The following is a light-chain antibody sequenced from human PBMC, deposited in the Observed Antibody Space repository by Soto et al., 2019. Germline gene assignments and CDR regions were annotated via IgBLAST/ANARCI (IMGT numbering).Light chain of an antibody. V-gene: IGLV6-57*02. J-gene: IGLJ2*01. CDR1: SGTFVSNY. Sequence: NFMLTQPHSVSESPGKTVTSSGTGSSGTFVSNYVQWYQQRPVSAPTTVIYAGNQRPSGVPDRFSGSVDSSSNSASLTISGLKTEDEADYYCQAYDGTVVFGGGTKLTVL. CDR2: AGN. CDR3: QAYDGTVV.